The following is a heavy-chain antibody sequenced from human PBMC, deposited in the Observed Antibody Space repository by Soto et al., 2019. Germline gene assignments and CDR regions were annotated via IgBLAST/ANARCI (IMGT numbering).Heavy chain of an antibody. CDR1: GSYIGGFS. CDR3: ARETGENWTYEAH. D-gene: IGHD1-7*01. J-gene: IGHJ1*01. CDR2: ITINGNT. Sequence: PXETLSLTCRGAGSYIGGFSWSWIRQPAGKGLEWIGRITINGNTQKNPSFKSRVTMSIDTSRNHFSLNLQSATAADTALYYCARETGENWTYEAHWGQGTLVTVSS. V-gene: IGHV4-4*07.